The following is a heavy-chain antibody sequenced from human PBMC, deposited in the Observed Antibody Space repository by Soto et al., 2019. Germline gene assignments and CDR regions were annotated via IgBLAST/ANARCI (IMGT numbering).Heavy chain of an antibody. CDR1: GYTFSSYG. V-gene: IGHV1-18*01. CDR3: ASRGDLMFPAPWDY. Sequence: ASVKVSCKASGYTFSSYGINWVRQAPGQGLEWMGWISPHNGNTKNAQRFQGRVSMTTDTSTTTAYMELRSLRSDDTAAYYCASRGDLMFPAPWDYWGQGTLVTVSS. CDR2: ISPHNGNT. D-gene: IGHD2-15*01. J-gene: IGHJ4*02.